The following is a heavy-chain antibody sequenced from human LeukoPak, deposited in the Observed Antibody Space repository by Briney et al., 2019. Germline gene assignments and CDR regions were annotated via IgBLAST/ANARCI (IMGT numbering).Heavy chain of an antibody. J-gene: IGHJ4*02. CDR1: GLTFSSYA. CDR2: ISGSGGST. D-gene: IGHD1-1*01. V-gene: IGHV3-23*01. CDR3: AKAGGADY. Sequence: GGSLRLSCAASGLTFSSYAMSWVPQAPGKGREWVSAISGSGGSTYYADSVKGRFTISRDNSKHSLYLQMNSLRAEDMAVYDCAKAGGADYWGQGTLVTVSS.